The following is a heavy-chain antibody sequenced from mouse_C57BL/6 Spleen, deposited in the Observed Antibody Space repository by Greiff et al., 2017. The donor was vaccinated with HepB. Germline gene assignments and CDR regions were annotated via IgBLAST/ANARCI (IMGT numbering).Heavy chain of an antibody. D-gene: IGHD1-1*01. J-gene: IGHJ1*03. CDR2: IDPEDGET. Sequence: VQLKQSGAELVKPGASVKLSCTASGFNIKDYYMHWVKQRTEQGLEWIGRIDPEDGETKYAPKFQGKATITADTSSNTAYLQLSSLTSEDTAVYYCARLSYGSIDWYFDVWGTGTTVTVSS. CDR3: ARLSYGSIDWYFDV. CDR1: GFNIKDYY. V-gene: IGHV14-2*01.